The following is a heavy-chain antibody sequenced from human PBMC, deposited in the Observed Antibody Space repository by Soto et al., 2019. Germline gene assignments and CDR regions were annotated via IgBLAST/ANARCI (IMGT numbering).Heavy chain of an antibody. Sequence: GGSLRLSCAASGLTFSNYAMSWVRQTPETGLEWVSAISGRGGRGGTYYADSVKGRFSISRDDSKNTLYLQMERLRPEDTAIYFCAKGSAAYCRVAFCYGFDSWGQGMLVTVSS. CDR1: GLTFSNYA. CDR2: ISGRGGRGGT. V-gene: IGHV3-23*01. CDR3: AKGSAAYCRVAFCYGFDS. J-gene: IGHJ4*02. D-gene: IGHD2-15*01.